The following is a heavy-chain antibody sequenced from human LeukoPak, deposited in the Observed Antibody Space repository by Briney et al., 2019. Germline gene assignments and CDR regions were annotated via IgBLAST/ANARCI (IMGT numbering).Heavy chain of an antibody. CDR3: ARDDWGDYWYFDL. CDR1: GYTFTGYY. J-gene: IGHJ2*01. CDR2: INPNSGGT. V-gene: IGHV1-2*06. D-gene: IGHD3-9*01. Sequence: ASVKVSYKASGYTFTGYYMHWVRQAPGQGLEWMGRINPNSGGTNYAQKFQGRVTMTRDTSISTAYMELSRLRSDDTAVYYCARDDWGDYWYFDLWGRGTLVTVSS.